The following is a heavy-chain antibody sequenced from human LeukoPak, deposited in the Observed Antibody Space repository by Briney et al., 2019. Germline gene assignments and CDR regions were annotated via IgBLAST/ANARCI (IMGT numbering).Heavy chain of an antibody. D-gene: IGHD3-3*01. J-gene: IGHJ4*02. V-gene: IGHV4-59*01. CDR1: GGSISSYY. CDR3: ARAGYDFWSGYYGEYYFDY. Sequence: PSETLSLTCTVSGGSISSYYWSWIRQPPGKGLEWIGYIYYSGSTNYNPSLKSRVTISVDTSKNQFSLKLSPVTAADTAVYYCARAGYDFWSGYYGEYYFDYWGQGTLVTVSS. CDR2: IYYSGST.